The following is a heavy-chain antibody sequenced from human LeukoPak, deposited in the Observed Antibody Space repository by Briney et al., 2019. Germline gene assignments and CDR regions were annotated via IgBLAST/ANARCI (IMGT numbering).Heavy chain of an antibody. V-gene: IGHV3-7*01. CDR2: IKQDGSEK. D-gene: IGHD5-18*01. CDR3: ARDTGGGYSCYDC. Sequence: PGGALRLSRAAPGFTFSSYWMNWIRQAPGKGLEWVANIKQDGSEKYYVDSVKGRFTISRDNAKNSLYLQMNSLRAEDTAVYYCARDTGGGYSCYDCWGQGTLVTVSS. CDR1: GFTFSSYW. J-gene: IGHJ4*02.